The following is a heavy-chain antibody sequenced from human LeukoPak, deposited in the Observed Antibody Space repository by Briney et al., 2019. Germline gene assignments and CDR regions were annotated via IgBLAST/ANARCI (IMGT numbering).Heavy chain of an antibody. V-gene: IGHV3-30*03. CDR2: ISYDGSNK. D-gene: IGHD3-9*01. CDR3: ASQVLRYFDWCVGYYYYGMDV. J-gene: IGHJ6*02. CDR1: GFTFSSYG. Sequence: PGRSLRLSCAASGFTFSSYGMHWVRQAPGKGLEWVAVISYDGSNKYYDDSVDGCFTISRDNSRNTLHLQMNSLRAAVTAMYYCASQVLRYFDWCVGYYYYGMDVWGQGATVTVSS.